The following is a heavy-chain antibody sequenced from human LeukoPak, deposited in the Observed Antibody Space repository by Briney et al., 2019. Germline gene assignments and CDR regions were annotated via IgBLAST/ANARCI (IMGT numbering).Heavy chain of an antibody. Sequence: PSETLSLTCTVSGGSISSGDYYWSWIRQPPGKGLEWIGYIYYSGSTYYNPSPKSRVTISVDTSKNQFSLKLSSVTAADTAVYYCARAGRAAAGTGDYWGQGTLVTVSS. CDR1: GGSISSGDYY. V-gene: IGHV4-30-4*08. CDR2: IYYSGST. CDR3: ARAGRAAAGTGDY. D-gene: IGHD6-13*01. J-gene: IGHJ4*02.